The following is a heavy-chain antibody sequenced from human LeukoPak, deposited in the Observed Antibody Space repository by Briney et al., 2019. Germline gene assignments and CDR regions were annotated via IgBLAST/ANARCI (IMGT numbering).Heavy chain of an antibody. J-gene: IGHJ4*02. CDR1: GYSFTSYW. CDR2: IYPGDSDT. Sequence: GESLKISCKGSGYSFTSYWIGWMRQMPGKGLEWMGIIYPGDSDTRYSPSFQGQVTISADKSISTAYLQWSSLKASDTAMYYCARHTYYYGSGTHLYYFDYWGQGTLVTVSS. CDR3: ARHTYYYGSGTHLYYFDY. V-gene: IGHV5-51*01. D-gene: IGHD3-10*01.